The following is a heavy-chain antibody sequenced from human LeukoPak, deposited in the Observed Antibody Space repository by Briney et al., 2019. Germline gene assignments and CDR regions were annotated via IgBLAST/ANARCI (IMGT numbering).Heavy chain of an antibody. CDR3: AKPSTRRNYYYYGMDV. J-gene: IGHJ6*02. CDR2: ISYDGSNK. CDR1: GFTFSSYG. D-gene: IGHD2-2*01. V-gene: IGHV3-30*18. Sequence: PGGSLRLSCAASGFTFSSYGMHWVRQAPGKGLEWVAVISYDGSNKYYADSVKGRFTISRDNSKNTLYLQMNSLRAEDTAVYYCAKPSTRRNYYYYGMDVWGQGTTVIVSS.